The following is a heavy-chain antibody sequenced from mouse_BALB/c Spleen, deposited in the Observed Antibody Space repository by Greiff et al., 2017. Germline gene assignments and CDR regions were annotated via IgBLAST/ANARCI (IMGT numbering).Heavy chain of an antibody. CDR3: ARVRYYDYFDY. D-gene: IGHD1-1*01. Sequence: EVMLVESGGGLVQPGGSLKLSCAASGFTFSSYGMSWVRQTPDKRLELVATINSNGGSTYYPDSVKGRFTISRDNAKNTLYLQMSSLKSEDTAMYYCARVRYYDYFDYWGQGTTLTVSS. V-gene: IGHV5-6-3*01. CDR2: INSNGGST. J-gene: IGHJ2*01. CDR1: GFTFSSYG.